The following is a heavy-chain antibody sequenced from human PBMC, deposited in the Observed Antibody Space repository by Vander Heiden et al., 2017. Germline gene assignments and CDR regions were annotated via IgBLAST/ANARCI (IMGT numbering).Heavy chain of an antibody. CDR3: ARDHGYGGNSRGIDY. CDR1: GGSISSGGYY. CDR2: IYYSGST. Sequence: QVQLQESGPGLVKPSQTLSLTCTVPGGSISSGGYYWSWIRQHPGKGLEWIGYIYYSGSTYYNPSLKSRVTISVDTSKNQFSLKLSSVTAADTAVYYCARDHGYGGNSRGIDYWGQGTLVTVSS. J-gene: IGHJ4*02. V-gene: IGHV4-31*03. D-gene: IGHD4-17*01.